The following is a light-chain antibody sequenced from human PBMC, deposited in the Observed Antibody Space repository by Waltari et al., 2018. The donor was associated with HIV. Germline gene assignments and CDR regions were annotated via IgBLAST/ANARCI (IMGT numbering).Light chain of an antibody. Sequence: QSALTQPASVSGSPGQSITLSRTGTSRDVGSYNLFPWYQQHPGKAPKLMIYEVSKRPSGVSNRFSGSNSGNTASLTISGLQAEDEADYYCCSYAGSSTVFGGGTKLTVL. CDR2: EVS. CDR3: CSYAGSSTV. CDR1: SRDVGSYNL. V-gene: IGLV2-23*02. J-gene: IGLJ2*01.